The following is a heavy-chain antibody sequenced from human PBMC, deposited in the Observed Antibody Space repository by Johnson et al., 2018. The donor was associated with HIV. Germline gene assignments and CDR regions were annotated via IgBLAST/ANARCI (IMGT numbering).Heavy chain of an antibody. J-gene: IGHJ3*02. CDR2: ISGSGGST. V-gene: IGHV3-23*04. CDR3: AKANTYCGGDCYQADAFDI. Sequence: MLLVESGGGLVQPGGSLRLSCAASGFTFSSYAMSWVRQAPGKGLEWVSAISGSGGSTYYADSVKGRFTISRDNSKNTLYLQMNSLRAEDTAVYYCAKANTYCGGDCYQADAFDIWGQGTMVTVSS. D-gene: IGHD2-21*01. CDR1: GFTFSSYA.